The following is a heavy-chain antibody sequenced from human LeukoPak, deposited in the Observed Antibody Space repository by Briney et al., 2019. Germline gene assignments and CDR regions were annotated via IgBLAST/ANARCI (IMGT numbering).Heavy chain of an antibody. D-gene: IGHD3-10*01. CDR1: GYTFTGYY. Sequence: ASVKVSCKASGYTFTGYYIHWVRQAPGQGLEWMGWINPNSGGTNYAEKFQGRVTMTSVTSISTAYMDLSRLRSDDTAVYYCARDRGVIMPGGDCWGQGTLVTVSS. CDR3: ARDRGVIMPGGDC. J-gene: IGHJ4*02. V-gene: IGHV1-2*02. CDR2: INPNSGGT.